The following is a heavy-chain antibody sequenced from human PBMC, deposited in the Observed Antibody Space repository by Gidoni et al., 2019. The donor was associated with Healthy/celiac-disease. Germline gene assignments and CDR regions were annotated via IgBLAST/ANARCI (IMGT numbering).Heavy chain of an antibody. Sequence: QVQLQESGPGLVKPSETLSLTCTVPGGSVSSGSYYWSWIRQPPGKGLEWIGYIYYSGSTNYNPSLKSRVTISVDTSKNQFSLKLSSVTAADTAVYYCAGFHRGWYFDYWGQGTLVTVSS. CDR3: AGFHRGWYFDY. J-gene: IGHJ4*02. CDR2: IYYSGST. CDR1: GGSVSSGSYY. V-gene: IGHV4-61*01. D-gene: IGHD6-19*01.